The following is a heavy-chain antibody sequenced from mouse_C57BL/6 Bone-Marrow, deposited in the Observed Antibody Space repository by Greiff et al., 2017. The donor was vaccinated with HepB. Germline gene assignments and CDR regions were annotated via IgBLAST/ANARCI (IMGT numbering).Heavy chain of an antibody. CDR3: ARMVRGAAY. CDR2: IYPGDGDT. D-gene: IGHD1-1*02. Sequence: VKVVDSGAELVKPGASVEISCKASGYAFSSYWMNWVKQRPGKGLEWIGQIYPGDGDTNYNGKFKGKATLTADKSSSTAYMQLSSLTSEDSAVYFCARMVRGAAYWGQGTLVTVSA. J-gene: IGHJ3*01. CDR1: GYAFSSYW. V-gene: IGHV1-80*01.